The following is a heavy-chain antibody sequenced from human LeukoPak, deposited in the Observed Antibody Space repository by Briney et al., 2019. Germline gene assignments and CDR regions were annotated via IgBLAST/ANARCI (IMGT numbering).Heavy chain of an antibody. Sequence: PSETLSLTCTISGGSISSYYWSWIRQPAGKGLEWIGRIYTSGSTNYNPSLKSRVTMSVDTSKNQFSLKLSSVTAADTAVYYCARGTYCSSTSCYTFDYWGQGTLVTVSS. V-gene: IGHV4-4*07. CDR1: GGSISSYY. CDR2: IYTSGST. D-gene: IGHD2-2*02. CDR3: ARGTYCSSTSCYTFDY. J-gene: IGHJ4*02.